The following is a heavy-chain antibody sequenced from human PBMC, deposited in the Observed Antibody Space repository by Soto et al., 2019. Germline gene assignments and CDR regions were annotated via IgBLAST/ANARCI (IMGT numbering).Heavy chain of an antibody. J-gene: IGHJ5*02. CDR1: GFTFDDYV. D-gene: IGHD2-2*01. Sequence: EVQLVESGGGLVQPGGSLRLSCAASGFTFDDYVMHWVRQAPGKGLEWVSGISWKSGTIGYADSVQGRFTISRDNAKNSLYLQMSSLRTEDTRFYYCAKDMSARSDSWLNWFDPWGQGTLVTVSS. V-gene: IGHV3-9*01. CDR2: ISWKSGTI. CDR3: AKDMSARSDSWLNWFDP.